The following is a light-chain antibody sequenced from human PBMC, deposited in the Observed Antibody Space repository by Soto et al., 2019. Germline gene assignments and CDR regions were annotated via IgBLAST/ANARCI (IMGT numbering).Light chain of an antibody. CDR2: DAS. Sequence: EIVMTQSPATLSVSPGERATLSCRASQSVGSNLARYQQKPGQTPRLIIYDASTRATGFPVRFSGSGSGTEFTLTISSLQSEDFAVYYCQQYNKWPRSFGGGTRVEFK. CDR3: QQYNKWPRS. CDR1: QSVGSN. V-gene: IGKV3-15*01. J-gene: IGKJ4*01.